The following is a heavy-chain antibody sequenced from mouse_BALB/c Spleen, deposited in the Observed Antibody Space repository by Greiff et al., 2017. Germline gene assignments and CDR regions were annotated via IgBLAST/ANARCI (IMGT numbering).Heavy chain of an antibody. CDR1: GYTFTDYN. V-gene: IGHV1S29*02. J-gene: IGHJ4*01. CDR3: FSYYRYDGDAMDY. D-gene: IGHD2-14*01. Sequence: VQLQQSGPELVKPGASVKISCKASGYTFTDYNMHWVKQSHGKSLEWIGYIYPYNGGTGYNQKFKSKATLTVDNSSSTAYMELRSLTSEDSAVYYCFSYYRYDGDAMDYWGQGTSVTVSS. CDR2: IYPYNGGT.